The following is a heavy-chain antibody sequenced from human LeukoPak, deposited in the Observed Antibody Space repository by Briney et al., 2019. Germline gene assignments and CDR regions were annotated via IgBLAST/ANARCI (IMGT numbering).Heavy chain of an antibody. V-gene: IGHV3-30*18. D-gene: IGHD6-19*01. CDR2: ISYDGSNK. CDR3: AKQGLAVAGYYFDY. CDR1: GFTFSSYG. J-gene: IGHJ4*02. Sequence: GGSLRLSCAASGFTFSSYGMHWVRQAPGKGLEWVAVISYDGSNKYYADSVKGRFTISRDNSKNTLYLQMNSLRAEDTAVYYCAKQGLAVAGYYFDYWGQGTLVTVSS.